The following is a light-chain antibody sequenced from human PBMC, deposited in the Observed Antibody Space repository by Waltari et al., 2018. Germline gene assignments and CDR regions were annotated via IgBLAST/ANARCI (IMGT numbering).Light chain of an antibody. CDR2: GVN. Sequence: HSALTQPASVSGSPGQSISISCTGSSDDIRAYNMFSWYQKCPAKAPKLIIFGVNNHPSGVSPLFSASRSGVTASLTISGLQAEDEGEYYCASYAKTCVLLFGGGTKVSVL. V-gene: IGLV2-14*01. CDR1: SDDIRAYNM. J-gene: IGLJ2*01. CDR3: ASYAKTCVLL.